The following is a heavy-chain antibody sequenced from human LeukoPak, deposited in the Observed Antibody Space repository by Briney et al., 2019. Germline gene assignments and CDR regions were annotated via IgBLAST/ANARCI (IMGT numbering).Heavy chain of an antibody. CDR2: IYYSGNT. V-gene: IGHV4-30-4*08. J-gene: IGHJ4*02. CDR1: GGSISSGGYY. Sequence: SQTLSLTCTVSGGSISSGGYYWSWIRQPPGKGLEWIGYIYYSGNTYYNPSLQSRVTISVDTSKSQFSLNLSSVTAADTAVFYCARGHDYFDYWGQGTLVTVSS. CDR3: ARGHDYFDY.